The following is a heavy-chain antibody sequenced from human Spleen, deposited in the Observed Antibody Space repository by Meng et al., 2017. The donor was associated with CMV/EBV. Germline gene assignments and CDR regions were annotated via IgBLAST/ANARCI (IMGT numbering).Heavy chain of an antibody. CDR1: GYTFTSYY. D-gene: IGHD2-2*01. Sequence: KAYGYTFTSYYMHWVRQAPGQGLEWMGIINPSGGSTSYAQKFQGRVTMTRDTSISTAYLELSSLRSDDTAVYYCVKSSASLNYWLDPWGQGTLVTVSS. J-gene: IGHJ5*02. CDR2: INPSGGST. V-gene: IGHV1-46*03. CDR3: VKSSASLNYWLDP.